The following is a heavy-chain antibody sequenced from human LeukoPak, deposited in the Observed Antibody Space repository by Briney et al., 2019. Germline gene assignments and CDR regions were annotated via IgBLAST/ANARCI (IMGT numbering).Heavy chain of an antibody. CDR3: ATDPITVGATTGDDY. Sequence: SETLSLTCAVYGGSFSGYYWSWIRQPPGKGLEWIGEINHSGSTYYNPSLKSRVTMSVDTSKNQFSLKLSSVTAADTAVYYCATDPITVGATTGDDYWGQGTLVTVSS. CDR1: GGSFSGYY. J-gene: IGHJ4*02. CDR2: INHSGST. D-gene: IGHD1-26*01. V-gene: IGHV4-34*01.